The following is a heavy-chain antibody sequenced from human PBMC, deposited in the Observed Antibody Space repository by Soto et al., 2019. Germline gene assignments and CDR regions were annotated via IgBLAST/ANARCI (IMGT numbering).Heavy chain of an antibody. J-gene: IGHJ6*03. CDR2: INYSGST. V-gene: IGHV4-59*08. Sequence: SETLSLTCTVSGGSINSHYWTWIRQPPGKGLEWIGCINYSGSTNYNPSLKSRSTISGATSKTQFSLRLSSVTAADTAVYYCARTYYDFWSGAYYYYMDVWGKGTTVTVSS. D-gene: IGHD3-3*01. CDR3: ARTYYDFWSGAYYYYMDV. CDR1: GGSINSHY.